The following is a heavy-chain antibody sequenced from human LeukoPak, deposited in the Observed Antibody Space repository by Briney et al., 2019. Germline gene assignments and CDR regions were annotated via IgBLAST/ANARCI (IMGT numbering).Heavy chain of an antibody. J-gene: IGHJ2*01. CDR1: GGSISSGDYY. Sequence: SETLSLTCTVSGGSISSGDYYWSWIRQPPGKGLEWIGHIYYSGSTYYNPSLKGRVTISVDTSKNQFSLKLSSVTVADTAVYYCAREIIVGATTWYFDLWGRGTLVTVSS. V-gene: IGHV4-30-4*01. CDR3: AREIIVGATTWYFDL. CDR2: IYYSGST. D-gene: IGHD1-26*01.